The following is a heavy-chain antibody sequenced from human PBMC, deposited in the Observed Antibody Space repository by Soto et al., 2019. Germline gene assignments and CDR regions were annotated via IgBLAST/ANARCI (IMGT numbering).Heavy chain of an antibody. D-gene: IGHD2-15*01. CDR1: GGTFSSYT. V-gene: IGHV1-69*08. CDR2: IIPILGIA. Sequence: QVQLVQSGAEVKKPGSSVKVSCKASGGTFSSYTISWVRQAPGQGLEWMGRIIPILGIAHYAQKFQGRVTITADKATSTAYMELSSLRSEDTAVYYCARDPLYCSGGSCYSGAFAIWGQGTMVTVSS. CDR3: ARDPLYCSGGSCYSGAFAI. J-gene: IGHJ3*02.